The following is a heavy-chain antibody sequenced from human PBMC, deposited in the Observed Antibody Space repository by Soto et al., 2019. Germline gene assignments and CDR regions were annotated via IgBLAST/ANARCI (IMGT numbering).Heavy chain of an antibody. CDR1: GGSMRSYY. J-gene: IGHJ4*02. D-gene: IGHD5-12*01. Sequence: QVQLQESGPGLVKPSETLSLTCTVSGGSMRSYYWNWIRQPPGKGLEWIGYIYYSGSTNYNPSLKSRVTMSVDPSKNQFSLKLNSVTAADTAVYYCARTIVALVTGFDFWGQGTLVTVPS. V-gene: IGHV4-59*01. CDR2: IYYSGST. CDR3: ARTIVALVTGFDF.